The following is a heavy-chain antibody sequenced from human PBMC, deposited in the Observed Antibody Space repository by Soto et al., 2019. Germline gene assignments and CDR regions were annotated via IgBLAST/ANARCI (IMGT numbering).Heavy chain of an antibody. CDR1: GYSFTSYD. D-gene: IGHD6-13*01. CDR2: MNPNSGNT. J-gene: IGHJ6*03. CDR3: ARESSSSWYGGYYYYYMDV. Sequence: ASVKVSCEASGYSFTSYDINWVRQATGQGLEWMGWMNPNSGNTGYAQKFQGRVTMTRNTSISTAYMELSSLRSEDTAVYYCARESSSSWYGGYYYYYMDVWGKGTTVTVSS. V-gene: IGHV1-8*01.